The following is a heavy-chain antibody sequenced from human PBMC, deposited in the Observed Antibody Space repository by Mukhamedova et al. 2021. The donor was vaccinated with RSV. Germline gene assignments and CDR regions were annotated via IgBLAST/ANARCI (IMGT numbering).Heavy chain of an antibody. J-gene: IGHJ3*02. CDR3: ARDSWSSYCRSTSCYGDAFDI. D-gene: IGHD2-2*01. V-gene: IGHV4-59*01. Sequence: KSRVTISVDTSKNQFSLKLSSVTAADTAVYYCARDSWSSYCRSTSCYGDAFDIWGQGTMVTVSS.